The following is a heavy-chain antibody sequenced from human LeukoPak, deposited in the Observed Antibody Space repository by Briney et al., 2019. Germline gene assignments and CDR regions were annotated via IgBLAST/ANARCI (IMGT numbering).Heavy chain of an antibody. CDR2: VRDNGES. D-gene: IGHD5-18*01. CDR1: GGSINTYY. J-gene: IGHJ3*02. CDR3: ARQPANTAAFDI. V-gene: IGHV4-59*08. Sequence: LSVTQSLTCTVSGGSINTYYWSWIRQPPGKGLEWIAYVRDNGESNYNPSLKSRVAISLDTANNQISLRLNFVTAADTAIYYCARQPANTAAFDIWGLGTMVTVST.